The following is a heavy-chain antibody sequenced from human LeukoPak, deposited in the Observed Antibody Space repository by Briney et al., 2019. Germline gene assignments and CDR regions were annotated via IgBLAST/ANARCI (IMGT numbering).Heavy chain of an antibody. CDR2: IYSGGST. CDR3: ASYCGGDCYSRYFQH. Sequence: GGSLRLPCAASGFTVSSNYMSWVRQAPGKGLEWVSVIYSGGSTYYADSVKGRFTISRDNSKNTLYLQMNSLRAEDTAVYYCASYCGGDCYSRYFQHWGQGTLVTVSS. CDR1: GFTVSSNY. J-gene: IGHJ1*01. D-gene: IGHD2-21*02. V-gene: IGHV3-53*01.